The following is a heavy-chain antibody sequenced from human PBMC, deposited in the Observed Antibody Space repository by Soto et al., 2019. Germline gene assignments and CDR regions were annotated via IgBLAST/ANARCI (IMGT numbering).Heavy chain of an antibody. CDR2: IIPIVGLT. CDR1: GGSLSSYP. V-gene: IGHV1-69*02. Sequence: QVQLLQSGSEVKKPGSSVKVSCRASGGSLSSYPVTWVRQAPGQGLEWMGRIIPIVGLTNYAQKFQGRVTITADKSTTTASMELSGLPSDDTARSYCARPTGGHDAGGNYTDVWGKGTTVIVSS. J-gene: IGHJ6*03. CDR3: ARPTGGHDAGGNYTDV. D-gene: IGHD1-26*01.